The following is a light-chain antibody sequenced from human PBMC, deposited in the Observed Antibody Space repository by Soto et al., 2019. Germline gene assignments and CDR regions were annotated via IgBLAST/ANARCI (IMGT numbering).Light chain of an antibody. CDR3: QQYNNWPPWT. V-gene: IGKV3-15*01. J-gene: IGKJ1*01. CDR2: GAS. CDR1: QSVSSN. Sequence: EIVMTHFPATRSVSPGERATPSCRASQSVSSNLAWYQQKPGQAPRLLIYGASTRATGIPARFSGSGSGTEFTLTISSLQSEDFAVYYCQQYNNWPPWTFGQGTKVEIK.